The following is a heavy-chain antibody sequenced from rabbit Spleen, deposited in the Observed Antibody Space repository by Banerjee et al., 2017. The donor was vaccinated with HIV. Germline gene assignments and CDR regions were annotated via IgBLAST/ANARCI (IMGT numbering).Heavy chain of an antibody. V-gene: IGHV1S40*01. CDR1: GVSFTSNYY. D-gene: IGHD8-1*01. CDR2: IDTGSSGFT. Sequence: QSLEESGGDLVKPGASLTLTCTASGVSFTSNYYMCWVRQAPGKGLEWIACIDTGSSGFTYFASWPKGRFTISKASSTTVTLQVTSLTAAVTTPYFCARNSGTSFSSYGMDLWGPGTLVTDS. CDR3: ARNSGTSFSSYGMDL. J-gene: IGHJ6*01.